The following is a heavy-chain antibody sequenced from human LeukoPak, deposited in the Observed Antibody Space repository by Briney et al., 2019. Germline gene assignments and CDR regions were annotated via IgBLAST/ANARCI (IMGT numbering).Heavy chain of an antibody. D-gene: IGHD5-24*01. V-gene: IGHV4-38-2*01. CDR1: GYSISSGYY. J-gene: IGHJ6*03. Sequence: PSETLSLTCAVSGYSISSGYYWGWIRQPPGKGLEWIGSIYHSGSTYYNPSLKSRVTISVDTSKNQFSLKLSSVTAADTAVYYCARRRDGYKYYYYYYMDVWGKGTTVTVSS. CDR3: ARRRDGYKYYYYYYMDV. CDR2: IYHSGST.